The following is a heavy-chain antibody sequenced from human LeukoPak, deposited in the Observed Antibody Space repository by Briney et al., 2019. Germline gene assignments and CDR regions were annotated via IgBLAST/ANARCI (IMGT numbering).Heavy chain of an antibody. CDR2: ISGSGGIT. J-gene: IGHJ3*02. Sequence: PGGSLRLSCATSGFTFSSYAMSWVRQAPGKGLEWVSGISGSGGITYYADSVKGRLTISRDISKNTLYLQMNSLRAEDTALYYCAKANDYGGNSIDAFDIWGQGTMVTVSS. CDR1: GFTFSSYA. V-gene: IGHV3-23*01. CDR3: AKANDYGGNSIDAFDI. D-gene: IGHD4-23*01.